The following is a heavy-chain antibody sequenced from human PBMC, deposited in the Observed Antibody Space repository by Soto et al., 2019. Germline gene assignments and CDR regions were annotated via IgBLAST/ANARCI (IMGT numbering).Heavy chain of an antibody. J-gene: IGHJ5*02. CDR3: ARDVSDIGGVPAAAMTGLDP. D-gene: IGHD2-2*01. CDR2: IIPIFGTA. CDR1: GGTYSSYA. Sequence: ASGKVSCKASGGTYSSYAISWVRQAPGQGLEWMGGIIPIFGTANYAQKFQGRVTITADESASTAYMELSSLRSEDTAVYYCARDVSDIGGVPAAAMTGLDPRGQATLV. V-gene: IGHV1-69*13.